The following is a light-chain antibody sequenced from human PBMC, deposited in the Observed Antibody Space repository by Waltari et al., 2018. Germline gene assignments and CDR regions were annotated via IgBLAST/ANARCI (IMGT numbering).Light chain of an antibody. CDR2: DVS. CDR1: SSDGGSHDY. Sequence: QSALTQPASVSGSPGQSITISCTGTSSDGGSHDYVSWYQHHPGKAPKLMIYDVSNRPSGVSNRFSGSKSDNTASLTISGLQAEDEADYYCCSYTSSSTCIFGGGTKLTVL. J-gene: IGLJ2*01. V-gene: IGLV2-14*03. CDR3: CSYTSSSTCI.